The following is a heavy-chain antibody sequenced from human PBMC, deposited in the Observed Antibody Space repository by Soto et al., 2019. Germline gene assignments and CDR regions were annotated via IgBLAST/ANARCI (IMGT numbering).Heavy chain of an antibody. D-gene: IGHD1-26*01. Sequence: PGGSLKLSCTVSGITFTGYALHWVRQAPGKGLEWVALVSYDGSNKYFADSVQGRFTISRDNSKNTVSLQMTGLRHDDTAIYYCAKVAGGGGRFSPFDCWGQGAQVTVSS. CDR3: AKVAGGGGRFSPFDC. V-gene: IGHV3-30*04. J-gene: IGHJ4*02. CDR2: VSYDGSNK. CDR1: GITFTGYA.